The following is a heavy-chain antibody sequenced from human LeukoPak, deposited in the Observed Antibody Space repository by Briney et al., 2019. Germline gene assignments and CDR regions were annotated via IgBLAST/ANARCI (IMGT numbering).Heavy chain of an antibody. CDR3: AKDAAGPEY. D-gene: IGHD6-13*01. CDR2: MSSDGIKT. Sequence: GTSLRLSCVTSGFTFRTCGVHWVRQAPGKGLEWVALMSSDGIKTYYADSVKGRFTISGDNSRNTLYLQMNSLRVEDTAVYYCAKDAAGPEYWGQGTLVTVSS. V-gene: IGHV3-30*04. CDR1: GFTFRTCG. J-gene: IGHJ4*02.